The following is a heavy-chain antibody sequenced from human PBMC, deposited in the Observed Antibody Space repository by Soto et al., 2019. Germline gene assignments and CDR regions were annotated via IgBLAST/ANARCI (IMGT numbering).Heavy chain of an antibody. D-gene: IGHD1-26*01. CDR2: ISYDGSNT. Sequence: QVPLVESGGGVVQPGRSLRLSCVASGFTFSSYGMHWVRQAPGKGLEWVAIISYDGSNTYYADSVKGRFTISRDNSKNTLYLQMNSLRAEDMSVYYCAKEGGLSGSYYISSSYYFDYWGQGTLVTVSS. J-gene: IGHJ4*02. CDR3: AKEGGLSGSYYISSSYYFDY. CDR1: GFTFSSYG. V-gene: IGHV3-30*18.